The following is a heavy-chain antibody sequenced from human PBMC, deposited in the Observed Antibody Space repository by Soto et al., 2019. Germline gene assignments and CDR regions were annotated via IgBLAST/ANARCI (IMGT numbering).Heavy chain of an antibody. CDR1: VGTFSSYA. D-gene: IGHD3-16*01. J-gene: IGHJ5*02. CDR2: IIPIFGTA. V-gene: IGHV1-69*12. Sequence: QVQLVQSGAEVKKPGSSVKVSCKASVGTFSSYAISWVRQAPGQGLEWMGGIIPIFGTANYAQKFQGRVTITADETTSTGYMELSSLRSEDTAVYYCARGGILTVQVESYWFDPWGQGTLVTVSS. CDR3: ARGGILTVQVESYWFDP.